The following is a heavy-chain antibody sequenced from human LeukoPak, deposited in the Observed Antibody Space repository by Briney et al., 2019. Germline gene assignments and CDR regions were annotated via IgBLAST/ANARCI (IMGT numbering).Heavy chain of an antibody. CDR3: ARGTGTVRYYYDSSGYPKHFDY. J-gene: IGHJ4*02. V-gene: IGHV4-59*01. CDR2: IYYSGST. Sequence: SETLSLTCTVSGGSISSYYWSWIRQPPGKGLEWIGYIYYSGSTNYNPSLKSRVTISVDTSKNQFSLKLSSVTAADTAVYYCARGTGTVRYYYDSSGYPKHFDYWGQGTLVTVSP. D-gene: IGHD3-22*01. CDR1: GGSISSYY.